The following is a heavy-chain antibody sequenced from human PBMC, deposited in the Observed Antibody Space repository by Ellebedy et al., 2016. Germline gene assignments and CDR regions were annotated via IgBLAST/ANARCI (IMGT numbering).Heavy chain of an antibody. CDR1: GFTFSDYS. CDR3: AKDISITGTTMFYYYGMDV. Sequence: GGSLRLSCVASGFTFSDYSMSWIRQAPGKGLEWVSYISQSGSNTFYADSVKGRFTISRDDAKNSLYLQMNSLRAEDTALYYCAKDISITGTTMFYYYGMDVWGQGTTVTVSS. V-gene: IGHV3-11*01. D-gene: IGHD1-7*01. J-gene: IGHJ6*02. CDR2: ISQSGSNT.